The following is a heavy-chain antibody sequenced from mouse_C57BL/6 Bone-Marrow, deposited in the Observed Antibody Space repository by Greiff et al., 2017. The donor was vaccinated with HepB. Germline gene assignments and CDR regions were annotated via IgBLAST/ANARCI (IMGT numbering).Heavy chain of an antibody. CDR2: IWRGGST. D-gene: IGHD1-1*01. CDR3: AKEDYYYGSSSSYYYAMDY. V-gene: IGHV2-5*01. Sequence: QVQLKQSGPGLVQPSQSLSITCTVSGFSLTSYGVHWVRQSPGKGLEWLGVIWRGGSTDYNAAFMSRLSITKDNSKSQVFFKMNSLQADDTAIYYCAKEDYYYGSSSSYYYAMDYWGQGTSVTVSS. CDR1: GFSLTSYG. J-gene: IGHJ4*01.